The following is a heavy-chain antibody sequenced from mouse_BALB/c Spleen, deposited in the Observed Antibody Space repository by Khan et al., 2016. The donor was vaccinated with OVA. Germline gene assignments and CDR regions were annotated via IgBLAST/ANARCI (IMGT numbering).Heavy chain of an antibody. CDR2: ISDGGGST. D-gene: IGHD1-1*02. J-gene: IGHJ3*01. CDR3: ARAGYGGFAY. Sequence: ESGGGLVKPGGSLKLSCAASGFSFRDYYMYWIRQTPEERLEWVATISDGGGSTYYPDSVKGRFTISRDNAENNLYLQMSSLKSEDTAKYYCARAGYGGFAYWGQGTLVTVSA. V-gene: IGHV5-4*02. CDR1: GFSFRDYY.